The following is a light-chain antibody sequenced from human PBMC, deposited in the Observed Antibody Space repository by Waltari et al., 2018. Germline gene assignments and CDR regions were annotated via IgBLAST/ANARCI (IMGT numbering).Light chain of an antibody. Sequence: DIQMTQSPSSLSASVGDRVTITCRASQGISNYLAWYQQKPEKVPKLLIYAASTLQSGVPSRFSGSGSGTDFTLTISSLQPEDVATYYCQKYNSAPPWTFGQGTKVEIK. CDR2: AAS. V-gene: IGKV1-27*01. CDR1: QGISNY. J-gene: IGKJ1*01. CDR3: QKYNSAPPWT.